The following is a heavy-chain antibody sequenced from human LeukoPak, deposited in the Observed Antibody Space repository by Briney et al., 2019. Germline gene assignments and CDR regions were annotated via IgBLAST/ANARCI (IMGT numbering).Heavy chain of an antibody. CDR1: GFTVSSNY. D-gene: IGHD6-6*01. CDR3: ARDVRGGYSSSSGGYYYYYYGMDV. V-gene: IGHV3-66*02. J-gene: IGHJ6*02. CDR2: IYSGGST. Sequence: PGGSLRLSCAASGFTVSSNYMSWVRQAPGKGLEWVSVIYSGGSTYYADSVKGRFTISRDNSKSTLYLQMNSLRAEDTAVYYCARDVRGGYSSSSGGYYYYYYGMDVWGQGTTVTVSS.